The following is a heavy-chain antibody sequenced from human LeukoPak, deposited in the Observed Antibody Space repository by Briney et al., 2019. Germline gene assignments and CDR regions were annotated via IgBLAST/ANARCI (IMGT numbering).Heavy chain of an antibody. CDR1: GFTFTNAW. CDR3: TTDLGTTMIRGVIVF. V-gene: IGHV3-15*01. J-gene: IGHJ4*02. D-gene: IGHD3-10*01. CDR2: IKSKGDGETT. Sequence: PGGSLRLSCAASGFTFTNAWMSWVRQAPGKGLEWVGRIKSKGDGETTDYAAPVKGRFTMSRDDSKATLYLQMNSLKTEDTAVYFCTTDLGTTMIRGVIVFWGQGTLVTVSS.